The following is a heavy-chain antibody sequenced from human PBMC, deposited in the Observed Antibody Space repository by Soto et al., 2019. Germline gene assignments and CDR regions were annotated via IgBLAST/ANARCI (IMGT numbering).Heavy chain of an antibody. Sequence: GGSLRLSCAASGFTYIAYTMPWVRQAPGKGLEWVSSISSTGAYIYYADSVKGRFTISRDNANNSLYLQMNSLRAEDTAIYYCAGDPARPKRYWFDPWGQGTLVTVSS. CDR2: ISSTGAYI. J-gene: IGHJ5*02. D-gene: IGHD6-6*01. CDR1: GFTYIAYT. CDR3: AGDPARPKRYWFDP. V-gene: IGHV3-21*06.